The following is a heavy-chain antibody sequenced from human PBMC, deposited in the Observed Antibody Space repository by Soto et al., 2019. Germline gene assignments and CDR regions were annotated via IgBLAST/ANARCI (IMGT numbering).Heavy chain of an antibody. CDR1: GFTFSSYG. V-gene: IGHV3-30*03. Sequence: QVQLVESGGGVVQPGRSLRLSCAASGFTFSSYGMHWVRQAPGKGLEWVALVSYHGTNKYYGDSVNGRFTISRDNSKNTLYLQMNSLRAEDTAVYYCARGLPDDSSGYFFDYWGQGTLVTVSS. CDR2: VSYHGTNK. J-gene: IGHJ4*02. CDR3: ARGLPDDSSGYFFDY. D-gene: IGHD3-22*01.